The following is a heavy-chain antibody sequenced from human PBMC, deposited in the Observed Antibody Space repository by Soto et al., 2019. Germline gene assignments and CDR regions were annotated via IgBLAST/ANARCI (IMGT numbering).Heavy chain of an antibody. CDR3: ARGSHSDYGDYGYFEF. J-gene: IGHJ4*02. D-gene: IGHD4-17*01. CDR1: GFTFDDFA. V-gene: IGHV3-9*01. Sequence: GGSLRLSCTASGFTFDDFAIHWVRQVPGKGLEWVSCINWNMVNIAYSDTVKGRFTISRDNDKNSLFLQMNSLRIEDTAFYYCARGSHSDYGDYGYFEFWGQGILVTVSS. CDR2: INWNMVNI.